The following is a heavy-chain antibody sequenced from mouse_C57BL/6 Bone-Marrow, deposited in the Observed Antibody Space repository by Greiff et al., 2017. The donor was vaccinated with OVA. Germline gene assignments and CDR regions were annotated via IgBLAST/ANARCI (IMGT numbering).Heavy chain of an antibody. V-gene: IGHV2-3*01. CDR1: GFSLTSYG. CDR2: IWGDGST. J-gene: IGHJ3*01. CDR3: ATGKIYYGYERGAWFAY. Sequence: VQGVESGPGLVAPSQSLSITCTVSGFSLTSYGVSWVRQPPGKGLEWLGVIWGDGSTNYHSALISRLSISKDNSKSQVFLKLNSLQTDDTATYYCATGKIYYGYERGAWFAYWGQGTLVTVSA. D-gene: IGHD2-2*01.